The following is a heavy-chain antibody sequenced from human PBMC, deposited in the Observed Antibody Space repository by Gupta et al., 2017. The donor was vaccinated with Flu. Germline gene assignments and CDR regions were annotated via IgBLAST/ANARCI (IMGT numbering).Heavy chain of an antibody. J-gene: IGHJ4*02. Sequence: QVQLVQSGAEVKKPGSSVKVSCKASGGTLRNFAISWVRQAPGQGLEWMGGIIPLFGIPNYAQKFQGRVTITADKSTSTADMELSSLRSEDTAIYYCAIPGPLRVGANVFDFWGQGTLVSVSS. CDR2: IIPLFGIP. V-gene: IGHV1-69*17. D-gene: IGHD1-26*01. CDR1: GGTLRNFA. CDR3: AIPGPLRVGANVFDF.